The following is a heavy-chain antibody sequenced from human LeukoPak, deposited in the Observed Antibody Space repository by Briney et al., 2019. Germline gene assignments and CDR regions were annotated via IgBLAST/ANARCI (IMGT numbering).Heavy chain of an antibody. V-gene: IGHV4-59*01. D-gene: IGHD3-22*01. CDR1: GGSISSYY. CDR2: IYYSGST. CDR3: ARDRGDSSARLNWFDT. Sequence: SETLSLTCTVSGGSISSYYWSWTRQPPGKGLEWIGYIYYSGSTNYNPSLKSRVTISVDTSKNQFSLKLSSVTAADTAVYYCARDRGDSSARLNWFDTWGQGTLVTVCS. J-gene: IGHJ5*02.